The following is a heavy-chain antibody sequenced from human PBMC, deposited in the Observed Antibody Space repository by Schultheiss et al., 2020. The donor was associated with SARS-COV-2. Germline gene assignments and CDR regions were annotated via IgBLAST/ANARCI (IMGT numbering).Heavy chain of an antibody. J-gene: IGHJ6*02. CDR2: MNPNTGNT. CDR3: ARAGLIVGADYYYYGMDV. V-gene: IGHV1-8*01. D-gene: IGHD1-26*01. Sequence: ASVKVSCKASGYTFTNYDINWVRQATGQGLEWMGWMNPNTGNTGYAQRFQGRVTMTRETSISTAYMELTSLRSDDTAVYYCARAGLIVGADYYYYGMDVWGQGTTVTVSS. CDR1: GYTFTNYD.